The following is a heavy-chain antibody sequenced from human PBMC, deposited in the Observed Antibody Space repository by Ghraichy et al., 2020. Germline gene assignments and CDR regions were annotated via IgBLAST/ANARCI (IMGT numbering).Heavy chain of an antibody. CDR3: AKSLTTFGYFDS. CDR1: GFTFSGYA. J-gene: IGHJ4*02. D-gene: IGHD2/OR15-2a*01. CDR2: ISSTAGNT. Sequence: GGSLRLSCAASGFTFSGYAMTWVRQAPGKGLEWVSAISSTAGNTYYVDSVKGRFTISRDHSKNTLYLQMNSLRAEDTAIYYCAKSLTTFGYFDSWGQETLFTFSS. V-gene: IGHV3-23*01.